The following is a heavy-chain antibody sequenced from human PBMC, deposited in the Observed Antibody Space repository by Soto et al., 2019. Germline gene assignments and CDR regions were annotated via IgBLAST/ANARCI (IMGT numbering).Heavy chain of an antibody. CDR2: ISAYNGNT. J-gene: IGHJ4*02. Sequence: ASVKVSCKASGYTFTSYGISWVRQAPGQGLEWMGWISAYNGNTNYAQKLQGRVTMTTDTSTSTAYMELRSLRSDDTAVYYCARSRITIFGVVIPPPFDYWGRGTLVTVSS. V-gene: IGHV1-18*01. D-gene: IGHD3-3*01. CDR3: ARSRITIFGVVIPPPFDY. CDR1: GYTFTSYG.